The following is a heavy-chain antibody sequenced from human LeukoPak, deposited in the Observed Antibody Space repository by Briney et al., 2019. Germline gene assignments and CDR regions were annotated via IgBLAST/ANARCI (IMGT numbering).Heavy chain of an antibody. D-gene: IGHD1-14*01. CDR3: ARLSWPPPEPREAFDY. CDR2: IYYSGST. Sequence: PSETLSLTCTVSGGSISSSSYYWGWIRQPPGKGLEWIGSIYYSGSTYYNPSLKSRVTISVDTSKNQFSLKLSSVTAADTAVYYCARLSWPPPEPREAFDYWGQGTLVTVSS. V-gene: IGHV4-39*01. CDR1: GGSISSSSYY. J-gene: IGHJ4*02.